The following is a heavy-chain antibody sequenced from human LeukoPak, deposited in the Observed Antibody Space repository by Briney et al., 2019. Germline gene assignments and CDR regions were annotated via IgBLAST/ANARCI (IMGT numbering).Heavy chain of an antibody. CDR1: GGSISSYY. J-gene: IGHJ6*02. V-gene: IGHV4-59*01. CDR3: ARDPDSYGMDV. Sequence: SETLSLTCTVSGGSISSYYWSWIRQPPGKGLEWIGYIYYSGSTNYNPSLKSRVTISVDTSKNQFSLKLSSVTAADTAVYYCARDPDSYGMDVWGQGTTVTVSS. CDR2: IYYSGST.